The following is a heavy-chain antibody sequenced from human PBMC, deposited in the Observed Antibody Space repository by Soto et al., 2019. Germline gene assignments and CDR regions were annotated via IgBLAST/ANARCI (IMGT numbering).Heavy chain of an antibody. J-gene: IGHJ1*01. CDR2: IYHSGRT. V-gene: IGHV4-39*01. Sequence: ETLSLTCTVSGGSISSSSYYWGWIRQPPGKGLEWIGSIYHSGRTYYNPSLKSRVTISVDTSKNQLSLKLSSVTAADTAVYYCAKSMTEASAEYFQYWGQGTLVTVSS. CDR3: AKSMTEASAEYFQY. D-gene: IGHD3-22*01. CDR1: GGSISSSSYY.